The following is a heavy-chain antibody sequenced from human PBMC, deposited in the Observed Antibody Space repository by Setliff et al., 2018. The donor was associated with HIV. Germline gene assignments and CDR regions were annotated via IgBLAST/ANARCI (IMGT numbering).Heavy chain of an antibody. CDR2: VSYTGPT. V-gene: IGHV4-39*01. Sequence: SETLSLTCIVSGVSITDTNYYWGWIRQPPGKGLEWIGSVSYTGPTYHNPSLKSRVASFIDTSKNHFSLYLNSVTAADTAVYYCARHVSPEYSDYAHWYFDLWGRGTLVTVSS. J-gene: IGHJ2*01. D-gene: IGHD5-12*01. CDR1: GVSITDTNYY. CDR3: ARHVSPEYSDYAHWYFDL.